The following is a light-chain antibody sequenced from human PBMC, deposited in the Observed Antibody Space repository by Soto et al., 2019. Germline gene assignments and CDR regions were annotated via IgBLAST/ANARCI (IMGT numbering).Light chain of an antibody. V-gene: IGKV3-15*01. CDR2: AVS. CDR3: QQYHYRAPVT. CDR1: PSVTNY. J-gene: IGKJ4*01. Sequence: EIVLTQSPATLSLSPGERATLSCRASPSVTNYLAWYQQKPGQAPRLLIYAVSTRATGIPARFSGSGSGTEFTLSISSLQSEDSAVYYCQQYHYRAPVTFGGGTKVDIK.